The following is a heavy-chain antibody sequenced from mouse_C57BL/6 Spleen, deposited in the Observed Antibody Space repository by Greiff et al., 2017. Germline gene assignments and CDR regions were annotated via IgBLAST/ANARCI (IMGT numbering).Heavy chain of an antibody. V-gene: IGHV1-7*01. CDR3: ARGDGYYKKKFAY. J-gene: IGHJ3*01. D-gene: IGHD2-3*01. Sequence: QVQLQQSGAELAKPGASVKLSCKASGYTFTSYWMHWVKQRPGQGLEWIGYINPSSGYTKYNQKFKDKATLTEDKSSSTAYMQLSSLTYEDSAVYYCARGDGYYKKKFAYWGQGTLVTVSA. CDR1: GYTFTSYW. CDR2: INPSSGYT.